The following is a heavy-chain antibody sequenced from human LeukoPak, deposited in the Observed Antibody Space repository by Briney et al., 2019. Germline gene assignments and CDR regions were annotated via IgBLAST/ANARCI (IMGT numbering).Heavy chain of an antibody. V-gene: IGHV1-69*05. CDR1: GGTFSSYA. CDR3: ARSSGSDDAFDI. D-gene: IGHD3-22*01. CDR2: IIPIFGTA. J-gene: IGHJ3*02. Sequence: SAKVSCKASGGTFSSYAISWVRQAPGQGLEWMGRIIPIFGTANYAQKFQGRVTITTDESTSTAYMELSSLRSEDTAVYYCARSSGSDDAFDIWGQGTMVTVSS.